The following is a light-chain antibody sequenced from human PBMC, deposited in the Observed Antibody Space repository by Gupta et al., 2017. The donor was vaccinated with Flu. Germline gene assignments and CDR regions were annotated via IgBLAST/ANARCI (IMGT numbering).Light chain of an antibody. Sequence: EIVLTQSPGTLSLSPGERATLSCRASQSVSSKYLYWYQQKPGQAHRLLIYSASRMATGTPDRFRGSGSGTDFTLTISRLEPEDFAVYFYQQYGNSPRYSFGQGTKLESK. CDR3: QQYGNSPRYS. J-gene: IGKJ2*03. CDR1: QSVSSKY. V-gene: IGKV3-20*01. CDR2: SAS.